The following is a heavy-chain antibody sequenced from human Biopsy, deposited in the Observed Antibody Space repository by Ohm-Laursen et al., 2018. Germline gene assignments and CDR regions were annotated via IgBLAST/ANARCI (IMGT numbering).Heavy chain of an antibody. J-gene: IGHJ5*02. D-gene: IGHD3-3*01. Sequence: SETLSLTCSVSGGSIISYYWTWIRQPPGKGLEWIGHVYNGGITNYNPSLKSRVTISKDTSKNQFSLQVNSVTAADTAVYYRARTPRDSFWSGSYKRGLWFDPWGRGTLVIVSS. CDR3: ARTPRDSFWSGSYKRGLWFDP. CDR2: VYNGGIT. CDR1: GGSIISYY. V-gene: IGHV4-59*01.